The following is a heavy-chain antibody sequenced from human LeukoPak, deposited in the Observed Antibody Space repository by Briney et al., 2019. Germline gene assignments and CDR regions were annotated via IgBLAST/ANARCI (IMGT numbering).Heavy chain of an antibody. D-gene: IGHD5-18*01. CDR3: ASTVGTAMVNY. V-gene: IGHV4-59*08. CDR1: GGSISSYY. CDR2: IYYSGST. J-gene: IGHJ4*02. Sequence: SETLSLTCTVSGGSISSYYWSWIRQPPGKGLEWIGYIYYSGSTNYNPSLKSRFTISVDTSKNQFSLKLSSVTAADTAVYYCASTVGTAMVNYWGQGTLVTVSS.